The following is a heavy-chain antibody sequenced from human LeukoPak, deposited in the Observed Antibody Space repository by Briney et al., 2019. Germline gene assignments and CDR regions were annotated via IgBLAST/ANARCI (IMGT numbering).Heavy chain of an antibody. Sequence: GASAKVSCKASGGTFSSYAISWVRQAPGQGLEWMGGIIPNIGTANYAQKFQGRVTITADESTSTAYMELRSLRSDDTAVYYCARERWYYDFWSGSPNWLDPWGQGTLVTVSS. CDR3: ARERWYYDFWSGSPNWLDP. V-gene: IGHV1-69*13. J-gene: IGHJ5*02. D-gene: IGHD3-3*01. CDR1: GGTFSSYA. CDR2: IIPNIGTA.